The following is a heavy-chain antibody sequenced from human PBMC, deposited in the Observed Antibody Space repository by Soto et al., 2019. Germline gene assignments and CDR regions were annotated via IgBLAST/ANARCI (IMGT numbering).Heavy chain of an antibody. J-gene: IGHJ4*02. CDR1: GFTVSTNY. D-gene: IGHD3-22*01. CDR3: ARGRGYYDTRGYSGYYFDY. Sequence: GSLRLSCAASGFTVSTNYMSWVRQAPGKGLECVSFIYNSDTTYYVDSVKGRFTISRDSSKNTLYLQMNSLRAEDTAVYYCARGRGYYDTRGYSGYYFDYWGQGILVTVSS. V-gene: IGHV3-53*01. CDR2: IYNSDTT.